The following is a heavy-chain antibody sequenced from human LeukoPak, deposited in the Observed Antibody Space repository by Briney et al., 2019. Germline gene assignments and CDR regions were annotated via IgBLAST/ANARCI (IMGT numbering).Heavy chain of an antibody. J-gene: IGHJ3*02. V-gene: IGHV1-69*05. CDR1: GGTFSSYA. CDR2: IIPIFGTA. CDR3: ARDVPRQLNAFDI. Sequence: ASVKVSCKASGGTFSSYAISWVRQAPGQGLEWMGGIIPIFGTANYAQKFQGRVTITTDESTSTAYMELSSLRSEDTAVYYCARDVPRQLNAFDIWGQGTMVTVSS. D-gene: IGHD1-1*01.